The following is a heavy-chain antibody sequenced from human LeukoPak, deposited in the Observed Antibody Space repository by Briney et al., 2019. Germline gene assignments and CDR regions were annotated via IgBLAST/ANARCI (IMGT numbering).Heavy chain of an antibody. D-gene: IGHD3-22*01. Sequence: GGSLRLSCAASGFPFSSHGMSWVRQAPGKGLEWVSGIIGGGGSTYYADSVKGRFTISGDNSRNTLFLQMNSLRAEDTAVYYCAKDLTYYYDSSYFDYWGQGTLVTVSS. CDR1: GFPFSSHG. J-gene: IGHJ4*02. V-gene: IGHV3-23*01. CDR3: AKDLTYYYDSSYFDY. CDR2: IIGGGGST.